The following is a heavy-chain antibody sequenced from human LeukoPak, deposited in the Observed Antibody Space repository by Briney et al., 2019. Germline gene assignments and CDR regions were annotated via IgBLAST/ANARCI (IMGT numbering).Heavy chain of an antibody. Sequence: GGSLRLSCTASGFNFGNYSLSWFRQAPGVELEWVAFISREGYGGTTEYAASVKGRFTISRDNAKNSLYLQMNSLRAEDTAVYYCARDRGTYAGYSSSWPLHFDYWGQGTLVTVSS. CDR3: ARDRGTYAGYSSSWPLHFDY. CDR2: ISREGYGGTT. D-gene: IGHD6-13*01. V-gene: IGHV3-49*03. J-gene: IGHJ4*02. CDR1: GFNFGNYS.